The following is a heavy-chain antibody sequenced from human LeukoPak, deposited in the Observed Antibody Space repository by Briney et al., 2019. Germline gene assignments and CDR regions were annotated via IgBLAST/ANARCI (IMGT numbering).Heavy chain of an antibody. CDR1: GYSFPNYW. CDR2: IYPGDSHT. CDR3: ARGPYAYTSSATLGSYNWFDP. V-gene: IGHV5-51*01. J-gene: IGHJ5*02. Sequence: GESLKISCKGSGYSFPNYWIGWVRQMPGKGLEWMGIIYPGDSHTRYSPSFQDQVTFSVDKSISTAYPQWSSLKASDTAMYYCARGPYAYTSSATLGSYNWFDPWGQGSLVTVSS. D-gene: IGHD2-2*02.